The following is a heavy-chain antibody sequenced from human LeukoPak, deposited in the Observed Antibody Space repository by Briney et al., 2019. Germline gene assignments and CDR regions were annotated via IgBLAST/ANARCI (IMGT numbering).Heavy chain of an antibody. Sequence: GGSLRLSCAASGFTFSSYSMNWVRQAPGKGLEWVSYISSNSSTIYYADSVKGRFTISRDNAKNSLYLQMNSLRAEDTAVYYCARDGPDYCSSTSCYRLYYFDYWGQGTLVTVSS. V-gene: IGHV3-48*01. CDR2: ISSNSSTI. CDR3: ARDGPDYCSSTSCYRLYYFDY. J-gene: IGHJ4*02. D-gene: IGHD2-2*02. CDR1: GFTFSSYS.